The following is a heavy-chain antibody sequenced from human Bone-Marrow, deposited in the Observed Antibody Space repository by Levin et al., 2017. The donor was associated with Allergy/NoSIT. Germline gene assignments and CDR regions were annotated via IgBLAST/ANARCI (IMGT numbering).Heavy chain of an antibody. CDR3: ARADSSSWEYFRY. J-gene: IGHJ1*01. CDR1: GGTFSSYA. D-gene: IGHD6-13*01. CDR2: IIPISGTT. Sequence: SVKVSCKASGGTFSSYAINWVRQAPGQGLEWVGAIIPISGTTNYAQNFRGRVTITADESTSTAYMELSSLRSEDTAVFYCARADSSSWEYFRYWGQGTLVTVSS. V-gene: IGHV1-69*13.